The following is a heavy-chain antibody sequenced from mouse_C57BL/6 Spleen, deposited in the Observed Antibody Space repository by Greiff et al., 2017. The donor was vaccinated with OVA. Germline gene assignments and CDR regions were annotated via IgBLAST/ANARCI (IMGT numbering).Heavy chain of an antibody. CDR3: ARRRQLGWYFDY. D-gene: IGHD4-1*02. V-gene: IGHV1-50*01. Sequence: QVQLQQPGAELVKPGASVKLSCKASGYTFTSYWMQWVKQRPGQGLAWIGEIDPSDSYTNYNQKFKGKATLTVDTSSSTAYMQLSSLTSEDSAVYYCARRRQLGWYFDYWGQGTTLTVSS. J-gene: IGHJ2*01. CDR2: IDPSDSYT. CDR1: GYTFTSYW.